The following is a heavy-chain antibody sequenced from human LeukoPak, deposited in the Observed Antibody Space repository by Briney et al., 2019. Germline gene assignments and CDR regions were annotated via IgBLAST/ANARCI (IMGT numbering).Heavy chain of an antibody. Sequence: TGGSLRLSCAASGFTFSSYSMNWVRQAPGKGLEWVSSISSSSSYIYYADSVKGRFTISRDNAKNSLYLQMNSLRAEDTAVYYCARETYHRRPDDRFDYWGQGTLVTVSS. CDR1: GFTFSSYS. CDR3: ARETYHRRPDDRFDY. V-gene: IGHV3-21*01. J-gene: IGHJ4*02. CDR2: ISSSSSYI. D-gene: IGHD1-14*01.